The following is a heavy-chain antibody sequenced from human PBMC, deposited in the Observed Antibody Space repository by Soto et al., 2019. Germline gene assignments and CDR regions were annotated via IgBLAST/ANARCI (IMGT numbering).Heavy chain of an antibody. V-gene: IGHV3-15*01. CDR3: TTEYGSGSYYGNYYALDV. CDR2: IKTKTDGGII. J-gene: IGHJ6*02. CDR1: GFTFSNAW. Sequence: PVGPLRLSCAAAGFTFSNAWRSCFLQSPVKVLEWVGRIKTKTDGGIIDYAAPVKGRFTISRDDSKNTLYLQINSLKTEDTAVYYCTTEYGSGSYYGNYYALDVWGRGTTVTVSS. D-gene: IGHD3-10*01.